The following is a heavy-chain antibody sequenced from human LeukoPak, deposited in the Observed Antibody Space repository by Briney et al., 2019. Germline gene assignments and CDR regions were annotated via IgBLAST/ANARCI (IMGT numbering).Heavy chain of an antibody. D-gene: IGHD4-17*01. J-gene: IGHJ6*02. V-gene: IGHV4-59*01. CDR2: IYYSGST. Sequence: SETLSLTCTVSGGSISSYYWSWIRQPPGKGLEWIGYIYYSGSTNYNPSLKSRVTISVDTSKNQFSLKLSSVTAADTAVYYCARAATVTSPLYHYYGMDVWGQGTTVTVSS. CDR3: ARAATVTSPLYHYYGMDV. CDR1: GGSISSYY.